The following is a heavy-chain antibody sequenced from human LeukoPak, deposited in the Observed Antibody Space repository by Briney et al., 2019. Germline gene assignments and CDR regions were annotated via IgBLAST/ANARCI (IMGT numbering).Heavy chain of an antibody. V-gene: IGHV4-4*07. CDR1: GGSISFYF. CDR2: IFTSGSS. CDR3: ARVQRDGVADTAMYFDY. J-gene: IGHJ4*02. D-gene: IGHD5-18*01. Sequence: SETLSLTCTVSGGSISFYFWSWIRQPAGKGLEWIGRIFTSGSSNYNPSLKNRVTMSVDTSKKQFSLKLSSVTAADTAVYYCARVQRDGVADTAMYFDYWGQGTLVTVSS.